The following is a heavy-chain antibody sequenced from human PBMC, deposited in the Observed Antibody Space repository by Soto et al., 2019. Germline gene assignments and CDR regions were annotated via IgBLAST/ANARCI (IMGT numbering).Heavy chain of an antibody. Sequence: GGSLRLSCAASGFTFSPYWMHWIRQAPGKGLEWVSRISSDGVSTTHADSVKGRFTVSRDNAKNTLYLQMNSLRGEDTAVYYCARDRNHYYLDVWGKGTTVTVSS. V-gene: IGHV3-74*01. CDR2: ISSDGVST. CDR1: GFTFSPYW. CDR3: ARDRNHYYLDV. J-gene: IGHJ6*03.